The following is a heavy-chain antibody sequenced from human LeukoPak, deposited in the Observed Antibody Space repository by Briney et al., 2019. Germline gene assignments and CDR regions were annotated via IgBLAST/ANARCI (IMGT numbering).Heavy chain of an antibody. Sequence: TGGSLRLSCAASGFTVSTNYMSWVRQAPGKGLEWVSVIYSGGSTYYADSVKGRFTISRDNSKNTLYLQMNSLRAEDTAVYYCAKDTSSGWYDFKDGYFQHWGQGTLVAVSS. CDR2: IYSGGST. D-gene: IGHD6-19*01. J-gene: IGHJ1*01. CDR1: GFTVSTNY. CDR3: AKDTSSGWYDFKDGYFQH. V-gene: IGHV3-66*01.